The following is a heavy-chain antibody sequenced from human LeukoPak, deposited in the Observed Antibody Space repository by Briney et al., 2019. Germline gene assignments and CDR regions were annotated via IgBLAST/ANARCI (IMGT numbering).Heavy chain of an antibody. Sequence: GGSLRLSCAASGFTFSSYGMQWVRQAPGKGLEWVAVISYDGSNKYYADSVKGRFTISRDNSKNTLYLQMNSLRAEDTAVYYCAKAGRGEGFDYWGQGTLVTVSS. CDR1: GFTFSSYG. V-gene: IGHV3-30*18. J-gene: IGHJ4*02. CDR2: ISYDGSNK. CDR3: AKAGRGEGFDY. D-gene: IGHD4-17*01.